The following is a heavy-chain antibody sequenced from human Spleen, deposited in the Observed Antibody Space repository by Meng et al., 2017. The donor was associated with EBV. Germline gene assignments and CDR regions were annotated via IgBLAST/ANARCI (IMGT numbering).Heavy chain of an antibody. CDR1: GDTFSSYS. D-gene: IGHD6-13*01. CDR3: AAGYSSSRARYFQH. Sequence: QGHRFQSGAEGKRPGSSVKVPCRASGDTFSSYSINWVRQAPGQGLEWMGGIIPLFQTTYYAQKFQGRITLTADESTSTVSMELSSLRYEDTAMFYCAAGYSSSRARYFQHWGQGTLVTVSS. J-gene: IGHJ1*01. CDR2: IIPLFQTT. V-gene: IGHV1-69*01.